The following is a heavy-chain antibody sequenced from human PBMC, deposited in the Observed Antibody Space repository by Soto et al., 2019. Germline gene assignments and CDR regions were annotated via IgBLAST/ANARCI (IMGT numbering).Heavy chain of an antibody. J-gene: IGHJ6*02. CDR3: ARVFGFGGMDV. V-gene: IGHV4-31*03. Sequence: QVQLQESGPGLVKPSQTLSLTCTVSGGSISSGGYYWSWIRQHPGKGLEWIGYIYYSGSTYYNPSLKGRVTIAVAASKNQFPLKLSSVAAADTAVYYCARVFGFGGMDVWGQGTTVTVSS. D-gene: IGHD3-10*01. CDR1: GGSISSGGYY. CDR2: IYYSGST.